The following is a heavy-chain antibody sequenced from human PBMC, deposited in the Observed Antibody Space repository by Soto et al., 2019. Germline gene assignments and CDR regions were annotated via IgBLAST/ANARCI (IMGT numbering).Heavy chain of an antibody. CDR3: AKDTGSGRGYPHY. CDR1: GFTFSSHA. CDR2: ITGSGDST. Sequence: PGGSLRLSCAVSGFTFSSHAMSWVRQAPGKGLECVSSITGSGDSTYYADSVKGRFTISRDKSKSTLYLQMNSLRPEDTAVYFCAKDTGSGRGYPHYWGQGTLVTVSS. V-gene: IGHV3-23*01. D-gene: IGHD3-16*02. J-gene: IGHJ4*02.